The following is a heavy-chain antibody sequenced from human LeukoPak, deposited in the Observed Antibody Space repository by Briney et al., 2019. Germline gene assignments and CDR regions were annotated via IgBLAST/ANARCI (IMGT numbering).Heavy chain of an antibody. CDR2: IYYSGST. CDR1: GGSISSYY. Sequence: SETLSLTCTVSGGSISSYYWRWIRQPPGKGLEWIGYIYYSGSTKYNPSLKSRVIISIDTSKDQFSLTVSCMTAADTSVYYRARQEGIQTGWFDPWGQGTLVTVSS. D-gene: IGHD5-18*01. J-gene: IGHJ5*02. V-gene: IGHV4-59*08. CDR3: ARQEGIQTGWFDP.